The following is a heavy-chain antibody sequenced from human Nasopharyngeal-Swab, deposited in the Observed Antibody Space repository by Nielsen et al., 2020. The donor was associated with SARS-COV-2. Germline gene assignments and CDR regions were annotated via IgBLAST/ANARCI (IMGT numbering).Heavy chain of an antibody. J-gene: IGHJ4*02. Sequence: GESLKISCAASGFTFSTYSMNWVRQAPGTGLEWVSYISSSSNSIYYADSVKGRFTISRDNAKNSLYLQMNSLRDEDTAVYYCARGVAIVGATLDNWGQGTLVTVSS. V-gene: IGHV3-48*02. CDR1: GFTFSTYS. CDR3: ARGVAIVGATLDN. D-gene: IGHD1-26*01. CDR2: ISSSSNSI.